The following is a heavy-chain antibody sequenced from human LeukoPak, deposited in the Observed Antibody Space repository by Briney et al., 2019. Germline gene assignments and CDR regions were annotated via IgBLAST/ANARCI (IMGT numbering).Heavy chain of an antibody. D-gene: IGHD6-19*01. CDR1: GGSISNYY. CDR3: ARGLSYSYYYMDV. J-gene: IGHJ6*03. Sequence: SETLSLTCTVSGGSISNYYWSWIRQPPGKGLEWIGYIYYTGSTNYNPSLKSRVIISVDTSKNQFSLKLSSVTAADTAVYYCARGLSYSYYYMDVWGKGTTVTISS. V-gene: IGHV4-59*01. CDR2: IYYTGST.